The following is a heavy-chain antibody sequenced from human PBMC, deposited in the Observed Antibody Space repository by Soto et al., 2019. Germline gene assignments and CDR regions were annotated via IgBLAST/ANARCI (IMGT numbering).Heavy chain of an antibody. CDR2: IYYSGST. V-gene: IGHV4-39*01. D-gene: IGHD1-26*01. CDR1: GVSMSSSGYY. CDR3: ARGDSGSYNNWCDA. Sequence: ETLSLTCTVSGVSMSSSGYYWGWIRQPPGKGLEWIGSIYYSGSTFYNPSLKSRVTLSIDTSRNQFSLKLSSVPAADSAVYYWARGDSGSYNNWCDAWGQGTLGTVAS. J-gene: IGHJ5*02.